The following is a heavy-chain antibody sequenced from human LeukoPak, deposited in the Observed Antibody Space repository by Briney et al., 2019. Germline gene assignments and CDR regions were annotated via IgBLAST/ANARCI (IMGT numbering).Heavy chain of an antibody. CDR2: IYPGDSDT. CDR3: ATSESQTKFDY. Sequence: GESLKISCKGSGYSFTNYWIGWVRQMPGKGLEWMGIIYPGDSDTRYRPSFQGQVTISADKSINTAYLQWSSLKASDTAMYFCATSESQTKFDYWGQGTQVIVSS. D-gene: IGHD1/OR15-1a*01. CDR1: GYSFTNYW. V-gene: IGHV5-51*01. J-gene: IGHJ4*02.